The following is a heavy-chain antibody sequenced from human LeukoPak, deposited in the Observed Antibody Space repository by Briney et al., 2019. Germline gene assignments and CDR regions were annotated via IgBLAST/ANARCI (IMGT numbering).Heavy chain of an antibody. CDR1: GFIFSSYW. V-gene: IGHV3-7*04. J-gene: IGHJ4*02. CDR2: IKQDGSER. Sequence: PGGSLRLSCAASGFIFSSYWMSWVRQAPGKGLEWVANIKQDGSERYYADSVKGRFTISRDNAKNSLYLQMNSLRAVDTAVYYCARGPSGGNGFSYWGLGTLVTVSS. D-gene: IGHD2-15*01. CDR3: ARGPSGGNGFSY.